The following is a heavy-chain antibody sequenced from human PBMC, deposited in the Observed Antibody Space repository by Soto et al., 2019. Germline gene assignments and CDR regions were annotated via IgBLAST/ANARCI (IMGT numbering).Heavy chain of an antibody. CDR1: GYTFTGYY. CDR3: ARGEVFGVVPYYYYYYGMDV. V-gene: IGHV1-2*04. J-gene: IGHJ6*02. Sequence: GASVKVSCKASGYTFTGYYMHWVRQAPGQGLEWMGWINPNSGGTNYAQKFQGWVTMTRDTSISTAYMELRSLRSDDTAVYYCARGEVFGVVPYYYYYYGMDVWGQGTTVTVSS. D-gene: IGHD3-3*01. CDR2: INPNSGGT.